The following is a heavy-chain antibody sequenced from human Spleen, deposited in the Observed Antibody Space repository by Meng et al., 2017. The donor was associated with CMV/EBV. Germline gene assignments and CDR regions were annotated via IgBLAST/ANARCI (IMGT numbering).Heavy chain of an antibody. CDR1: GGTFSSYA. V-gene: IGHV1-69*12. D-gene: IGHD5-12*01. CDR2: IIPIFGTA. Sequence: HVPPVQSGAEVKKPVSSVKVSCKASGGTFSSYAISWVRQAPGQGLEWMGGIIPIFGTANYAQKFQGRVTITADESTSTAYMELSSLRSEDTAVYYCASFGYDTVYFDYWGHGTLVTVSS. J-gene: IGHJ4*01. CDR3: ASFGYDTVYFDY.